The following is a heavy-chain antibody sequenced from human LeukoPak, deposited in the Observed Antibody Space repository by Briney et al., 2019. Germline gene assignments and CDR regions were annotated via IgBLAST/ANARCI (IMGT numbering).Heavy chain of an antibody. D-gene: IGHD6-19*01. J-gene: IGHJ4*02. CDR3: AKGSSGWDFDY. CDR1: GLTFSSYG. CDR2: ISYDGSNK. Sequence: PGGSLRLSCAASGLTFSSYGMHWVRQAPGKGLDWVAVISYDGSNKYYADSVKGRFTISRDYSKNTLYLQMNSLRAEDTAVYYCAKGSSGWDFDYWGQGTLVTVSS. V-gene: IGHV3-30*18.